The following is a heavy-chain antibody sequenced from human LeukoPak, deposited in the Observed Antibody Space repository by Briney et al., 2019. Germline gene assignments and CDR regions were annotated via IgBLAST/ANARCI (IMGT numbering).Heavy chain of an antibody. D-gene: IGHD6-13*01. V-gene: IGHV4-34*01. J-gene: IGHJ4*02. CDR3: ARGPWQQLVQWPVRYYFDY. CDR2: NNHSGST. CDR1: GGSFSGYY. Sequence: SETLSLTCAVYGGSFSGYYWSWIRQPPGKGLEWIGENNHSGSTNYNPSLKSRVTISVDTSKNQFSLKLSSVTAADTAVYYCARGPWQQLVQWPVRYYFDYWGQGTLVTVSS.